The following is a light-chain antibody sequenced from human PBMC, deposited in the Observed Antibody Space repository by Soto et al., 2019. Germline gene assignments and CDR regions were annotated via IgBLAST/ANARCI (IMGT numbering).Light chain of an antibody. CDR1: QTVSANS. Sequence: EIVLTQSPGTLSSSPGETATLSCRASQTVSANSLAWYQRKPGQAPRLLIYSASSRATGIPDRFSGSGSGTDFTLTISRLEPEDFAVYFCQQYGSSPTFGQGSKVEIK. CDR2: SAS. J-gene: IGKJ1*01. V-gene: IGKV3-20*01. CDR3: QQYGSSPT.